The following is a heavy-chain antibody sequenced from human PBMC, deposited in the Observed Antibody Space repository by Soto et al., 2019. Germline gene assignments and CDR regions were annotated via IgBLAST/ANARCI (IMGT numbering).Heavy chain of an antibody. CDR3: ARAVESHQFDD. CDR1: GGSIGSGGYY. D-gene: IGHD2-15*01. J-gene: IGHJ4*02. V-gene: IGHV4-31*03. CDR2: IYYSGST. Sequence: QVQLQESGPGLVKPSQTLSLTCTVSGGSIGSGGYYWSWIRQHPGKGLEWIGYIYYSGSTYYTPSLKSRVTISRYTSKNQFSLKLSSVTAADTAVYYCARAVESHQFDDWGQGTLVTVSS.